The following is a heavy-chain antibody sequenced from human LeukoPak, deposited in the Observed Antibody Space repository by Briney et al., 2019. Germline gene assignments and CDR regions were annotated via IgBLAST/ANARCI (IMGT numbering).Heavy chain of an antibody. CDR1: GXSFTNYW. CDR2: IYPGDSDT. V-gene: IGHV5-51*01. D-gene: IGHD6-19*01. CDR3: ATRYSSGWYDTFDI. Sequence: GESLKISCKGSGXSFTNYWIGWVRQMPGKGLECMGIIYPGDSDTRYSPSFQGQVTISADKSINTAYLQWNSLKASDTAMYYCATRYSSGWYDTFDIWGQGTMVTVSS. J-gene: IGHJ3*02.